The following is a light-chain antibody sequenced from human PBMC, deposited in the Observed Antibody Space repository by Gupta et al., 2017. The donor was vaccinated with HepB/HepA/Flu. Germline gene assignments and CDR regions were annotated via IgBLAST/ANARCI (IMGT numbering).Light chain of an antibody. Sequence: QSVLTPAPSASGPPGQRVTISCSGSSSNIGSNSVNWYQQLPGTAPKLLIYSNNQRPSGVPDRFSGSKSGTSASLAISGLQSDDEADYYCAAWDDSLNGGVFGGGTKLTVL. CDR3: AAWDDSLNGGV. V-gene: IGLV1-44*01. CDR1: SSNIGSNS. J-gene: IGLJ2*01. CDR2: SNN.